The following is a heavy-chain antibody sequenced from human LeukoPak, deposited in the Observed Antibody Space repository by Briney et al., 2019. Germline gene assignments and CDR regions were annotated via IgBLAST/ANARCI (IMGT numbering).Heavy chain of an antibody. Sequence: SVKVSCTASGGTFSSYAISWVRQAPGQGLGWMGGIIPIFGTANYAQKFQGRVTITADESTSTAYMELSSLRSEDTAVYYCAMGYDSSGYPLFDPWGQGTLVTVSS. J-gene: IGHJ5*02. V-gene: IGHV1-69*01. D-gene: IGHD3-22*01. CDR1: GGTFSSYA. CDR3: AMGYDSSGYPLFDP. CDR2: IIPIFGTA.